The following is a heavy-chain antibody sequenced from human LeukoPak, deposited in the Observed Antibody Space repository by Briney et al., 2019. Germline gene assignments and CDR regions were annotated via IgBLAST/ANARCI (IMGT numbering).Heavy chain of an antibody. D-gene: IGHD2-2*01. Sequence: GGSLRLSCAASGFTFSGYSMTWVRQAPGKGLEWVSAITGSGAYTDYADSVKGRFTISRDNSKNTLYLQMNSLRAEDTAVYYCAKDRDCSSTSCYRDWFDPWGQGTLVTVSS. CDR3: AKDRDCSSTSCYRDWFDP. CDR1: GFTFSGYS. J-gene: IGHJ5*02. V-gene: IGHV3-23*01. CDR2: ITGSGAYT.